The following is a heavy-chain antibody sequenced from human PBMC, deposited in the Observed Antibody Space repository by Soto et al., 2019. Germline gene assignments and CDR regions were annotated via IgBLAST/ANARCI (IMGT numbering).Heavy chain of an antibody. Sequence: PSETLSLTCTVSGGSIISYYWSWIRQPPGKGLEWIGYIYYSGSTNYNPSLKSRVTISVDTSKNQFSLKLSSVTAADTAVYYCARGELGAEYFQHWGQGTLVTVSS. CDR1: GGSIISYY. CDR2: IYYSGST. J-gene: IGHJ1*01. CDR3: ARGELGAEYFQH. D-gene: IGHD1-26*01. V-gene: IGHV4-59*01.